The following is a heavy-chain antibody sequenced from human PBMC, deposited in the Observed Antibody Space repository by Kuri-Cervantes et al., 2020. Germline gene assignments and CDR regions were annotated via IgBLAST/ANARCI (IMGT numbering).Heavy chain of an antibody. J-gene: IGHJ6*02. CDR1: GYSFTSYW. D-gene: IGHD3-10*01. CDR3: ARRSSLPGSGSYYNDYYYGMDV. V-gene: IGHV5-51*01. Sequence: GESLKISCQASGYSFTSYWIGWVRRMPGKGLEWMGIIYPGDSDTRYSPSFQGQVTISADKSISTAYLQWSSLKASDTAMYYCARRSSLPGSGSYYNDYYYGMDVWGQGTTVTVSS. CDR2: IYPGDSDT.